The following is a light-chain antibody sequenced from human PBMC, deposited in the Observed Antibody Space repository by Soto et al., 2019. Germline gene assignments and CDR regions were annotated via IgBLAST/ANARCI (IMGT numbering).Light chain of an antibody. CDR3: QQYYPSLPST. CDR1: QSVLYRSNNKDY. J-gene: IGKJ4*01. Sequence: DIVMTQSPDSLAVSLGERATIHCKSSQSVLYRSNNKDYLAWYQQKPGQPPKLLIYWASIRESGVPDRFSGSGSGTDFTLTISSLQAEDVAVYFCQQYYPSLPSTFGGGTKVEIK. V-gene: IGKV4-1*01. CDR2: WAS.